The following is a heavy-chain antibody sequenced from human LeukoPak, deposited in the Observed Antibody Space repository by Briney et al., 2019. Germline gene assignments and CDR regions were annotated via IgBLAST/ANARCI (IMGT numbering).Heavy chain of an antibody. CDR1: GFNFNTYW. D-gene: IGHD6-19*01. CDR3: ATMDSDWHGRHAYYN. Sequence: QAGGSLRLSCAASGFNFNTYWMAWVRQPPGKGLEWVANIKQGGSETYYVDSVKGRFTITRDNAKNSLSLQMNSLRAEDTAVYYCATMDSDWHGRHAYYNWGQGTLVTVSS. J-gene: IGHJ4*02. CDR2: IKQGGSET. V-gene: IGHV3-7*05.